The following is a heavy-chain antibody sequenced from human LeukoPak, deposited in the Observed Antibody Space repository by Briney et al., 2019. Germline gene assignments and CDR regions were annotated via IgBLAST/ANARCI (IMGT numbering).Heavy chain of an antibody. J-gene: IGHJ4*02. CDR1: AFTFSSYS. CDR3: ASYCSTTSCYAVDY. V-gene: IGHV3-48*01. D-gene: IGHD2-2*01. Sequence: GGSLRLSCAASAFTFSSYSMNWVRQAPGRGLEWVSYISSSGSTTYYADSVKGRFTISRDNAKNSLYLQMNSLRAEDTAVYYCASYCSTTSCYAVDYWGQGTLVTVSS. CDR2: ISSSGSTT.